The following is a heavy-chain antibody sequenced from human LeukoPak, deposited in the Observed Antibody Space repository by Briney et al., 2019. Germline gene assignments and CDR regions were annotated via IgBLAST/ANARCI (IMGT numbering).Heavy chain of an antibody. CDR1: GGSIISYY. J-gene: IGHJ4*02. CDR2: IYYSGST. V-gene: IGHV4-59*01. Sequence: SETLSLTCTVSGGSIISYYWSWIRQPPGKGLEWIGYIYYSGSTNYNPSLNSRVTISLDSSKNQFSLKLSSVTAADTAVYYCARGPPRTGRERYFDYWGQGTLVSVSS. CDR3: ARGPPRTGRERYFDY. D-gene: IGHD1-1*01.